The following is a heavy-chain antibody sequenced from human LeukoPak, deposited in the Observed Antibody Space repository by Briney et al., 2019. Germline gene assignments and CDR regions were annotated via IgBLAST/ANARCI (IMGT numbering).Heavy chain of an antibody. Sequence: PGGSLRLSCAASGFTFSNAWMSWVRQAPGKGLEWVSSITSAGGTTWYAGSVKGRFTISRDNSKNTVYLQMNSLRVEDTAVYYCAKDRPNYYGTDGHYYRRDGDSWGQGTLVTVSS. V-gene: IGHV3-23*01. CDR1: GFTFSNAW. J-gene: IGHJ5*01. CDR3: AKDRPNYYGTDGHYYRRDGDS. D-gene: IGHD3-10*01. CDR2: ITSAGGTT.